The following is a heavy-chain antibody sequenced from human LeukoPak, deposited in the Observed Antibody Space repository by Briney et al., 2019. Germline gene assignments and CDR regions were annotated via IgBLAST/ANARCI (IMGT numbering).Heavy chain of an antibody. Sequence: GGSLRLSCAASGFSFDDYAMHWVRQAPGKGLEWVSGISWNSGNIGYADSVKGRFTISRDNAKNSLYLQMNSLRAEDTASYYCAKGGRSSIFEGDFDYWGQGTLVTVSS. D-gene: IGHD3-3*01. CDR3: AKGGRSSIFEGDFDY. CDR1: GFSFDDYA. CDR2: ISWNSGNI. V-gene: IGHV3-9*01. J-gene: IGHJ4*02.